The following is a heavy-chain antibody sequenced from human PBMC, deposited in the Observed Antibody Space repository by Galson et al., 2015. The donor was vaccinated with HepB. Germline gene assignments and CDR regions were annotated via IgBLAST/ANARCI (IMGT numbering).Heavy chain of an antibody. J-gene: IGHJ3*02. V-gene: IGHV3-23*01. CDR2: INDDGSTT. Sequence: SLRLSCAASGFPFTSYALTWVRQVPGRGLEWVSVINDDGSTTHYADSVKGRFTISRDNPENTVYRQMNSLRAEDTAVYYCATGITDSGWPDDAFDTWGQGTMVTV. CDR1: GFPFTSYA. CDR3: ATGITDSGWPDDAFDT. D-gene: IGHD6-19*01.